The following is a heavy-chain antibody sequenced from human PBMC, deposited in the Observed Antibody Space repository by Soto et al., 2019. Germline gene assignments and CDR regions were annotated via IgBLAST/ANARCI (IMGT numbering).Heavy chain of an antibody. D-gene: IGHD3-3*01. Sequence: GGSLRLSCAASGFTFSSYSMNWGRQAPGKGLEWVSSISSSSSYIYYAASVKGQFTISRDNAKNSLYLQMNSLRAEDTVLFYCATAFHDFWSGYYFFDYWGQGTLVTVSS. J-gene: IGHJ4*02. CDR2: ISSSSSYI. CDR3: ATAFHDFWSGYYFFDY. V-gene: IGHV3-21*01. CDR1: GFTFSSYS.